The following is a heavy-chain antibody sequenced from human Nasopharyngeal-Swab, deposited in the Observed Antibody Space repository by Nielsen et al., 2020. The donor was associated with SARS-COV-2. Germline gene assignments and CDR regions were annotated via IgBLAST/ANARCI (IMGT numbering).Heavy chain of an antibody. J-gene: IGHJ4*02. Sequence: WVRQAPGQGLEWVGWISANNGNTNYAQKFRGRVTMTTDTSTSTAYMELGSLRSDDTAIYYCARDQWLVHYFDYWGQGTLVTVSS. CDR2: ISANNGNT. CDR3: ARDQWLVHYFDY. D-gene: IGHD6-19*01. V-gene: IGHV1-18*01.